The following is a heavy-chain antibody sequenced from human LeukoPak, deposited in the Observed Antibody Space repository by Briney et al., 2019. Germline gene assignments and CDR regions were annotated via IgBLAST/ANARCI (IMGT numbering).Heavy chain of an antibody. J-gene: IGHJ4*02. D-gene: IGHD3-3*01. CDR1: GHSISSGYY. Sequence: PSETLSLTCSVSGHSISSGYYWGWIRQPPGKGLEWIGSIYHSGSTYYNPSLKSRVTISVDTSKNQFSLKLSSVTAADTAVYYCARDPLLRKFGVVYTYYFDYWGQGTLVTVSS. V-gene: IGHV4-38-2*02. CDR2: IYHSGST. CDR3: ARDPLLRKFGVVYTYYFDY.